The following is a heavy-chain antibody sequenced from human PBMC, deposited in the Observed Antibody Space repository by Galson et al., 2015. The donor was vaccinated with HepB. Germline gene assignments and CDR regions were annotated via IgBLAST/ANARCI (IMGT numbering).Heavy chain of an antibody. V-gene: IGHV3-33*01. CDR2: IWYDGSNK. J-gene: IGHJ4*02. CDR3: ARESTDDYGDSHSDY. D-gene: IGHD4-17*01. Sequence: SLRLSCAASGFTFSSYGMHWVRQAPGKGLEWVAVIWYDGSNKYYADSVKGRFTISRDNSKNTLYLQMNSLRAEDTAVYYCARESTDDYGDSHSDYWGQGTLVTVSS. CDR1: GFTFSSYG.